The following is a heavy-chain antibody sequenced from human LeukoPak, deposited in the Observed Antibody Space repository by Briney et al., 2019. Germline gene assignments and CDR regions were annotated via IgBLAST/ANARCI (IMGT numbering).Heavy chain of an antibody. J-gene: IGHJ4*02. D-gene: IGHD5-18*01. CDR2: IYYSGST. Sequence: SETLSLTCTVSGGSISGSGYYWGWIRQPPGKGLEWIGSIYYSGSTYYNPSLKSRVTISVDTSKNQFSLKLSSVTAADTAVYYCASFLAPVWETTAMGHFDYWGQGTLVTVSS. CDR3: ASFLAPVWETTAMGHFDY. V-gene: IGHV4-39*01. CDR1: GGSISGSGYY.